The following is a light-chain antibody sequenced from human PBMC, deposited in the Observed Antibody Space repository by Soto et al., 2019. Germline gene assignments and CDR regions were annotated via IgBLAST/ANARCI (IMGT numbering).Light chain of an antibody. CDR1: QGISSR. J-gene: IGKJ4*01. CDR2: GAS. Sequence: AIRMTQSPSSFSASTGDRVTITCRASQGISSRLAWYQQKPGKAPKLLIYGASTLQSGIPSRFSGSGSGTDFTLTISYLQSEDFATYCCQQYDSYPLTFGGGTKVDLK. V-gene: IGKV1-8*01. CDR3: QQYDSYPLT.